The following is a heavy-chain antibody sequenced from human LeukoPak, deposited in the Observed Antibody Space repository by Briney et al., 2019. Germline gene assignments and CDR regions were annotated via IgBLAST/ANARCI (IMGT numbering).Heavy chain of an antibody. D-gene: IGHD3-9*01. J-gene: IGHJ5*02. CDR1: GGSISSYS. CDR3: ARDYDVLTAYPPTQLFDP. CDR2: IYSSGST. Sequence: PSETLSLTCTVSGGSISSYSWSWIRQPPGKGLEWIGYIYSSGSTNYNPSLKSRVTISVDTSKNQFSLKLNSVTAADTAVYYCARDYDVLTAYPPTQLFDPWGQGTLVTVSS. V-gene: IGHV4-59*12.